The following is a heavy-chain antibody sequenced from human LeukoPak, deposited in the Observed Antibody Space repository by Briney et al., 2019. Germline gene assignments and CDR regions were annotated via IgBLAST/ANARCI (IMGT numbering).Heavy chain of an antibody. Sequence: PSETLSLTCVVYGGSFSGYYWSWIRQPPGKGLEWIGEINHSGSTNYNPSLKSRVTISVDTSKNQFSLKLSSVTAADTAVYYCARSPTKRVPEDYWGQGTLVTVSS. CDR1: GGSFSGYY. V-gene: IGHV4-34*01. D-gene: IGHD2-2*01. CDR2: INHSGST. J-gene: IGHJ4*02. CDR3: ARSPTKRVPEDY.